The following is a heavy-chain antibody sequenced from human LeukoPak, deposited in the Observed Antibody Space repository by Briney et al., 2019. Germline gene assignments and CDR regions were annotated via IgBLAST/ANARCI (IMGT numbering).Heavy chain of an antibody. J-gene: IGHJ4*02. CDR1: GFSFTKYA. CDR3: AKGAYDFLEIAYFDY. CDR2: VIGSSGAT. Sequence: GGSLRLSCAASGFSFTKYARNWVRQAPGKGLEWVAVVIGSSGATDYADSVKGRFTTSRDNSKNTLFLQMNSLRAEDTAIYYCAKGAYDFLEIAYFDYWGQGALVTVSS. D-gene: IGHD3-3*01. V-gene: IGHV3-23*01.